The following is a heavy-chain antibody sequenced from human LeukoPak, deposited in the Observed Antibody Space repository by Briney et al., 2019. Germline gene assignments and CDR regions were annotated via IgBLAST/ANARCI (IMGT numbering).Heavy chain of an antibody. V-gene: IGHV3-7*01. CDR3: ARESITMIAGYFDY. CDR2: IKQDGTEK. J-gene: IGHJ4*02. Sequence: GESLRLSCAASGFTFTTYWISWVRQAPGKGLEWVANIKQDGTEKYYVDSVKGRFTISRDNAKNSLYLQMNSLRVEDTAVYYCARESITMIAGYFDYWGQGTLVTVSS. D-gene: IGHD3-22*01. CDR1: GFTFTTYW.